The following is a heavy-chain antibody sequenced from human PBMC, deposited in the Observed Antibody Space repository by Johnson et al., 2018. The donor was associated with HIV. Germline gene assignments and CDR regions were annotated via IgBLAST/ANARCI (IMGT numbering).Heavy chain of an antibody. D-gene: IGHD3-16*01. CDR3: AKWRIIYAFDI. CDR2: IRYDGSNK. Sequence: QVLLLESGGGLVQPGTSLRLSCTPSGFTFTTYIMHWVRQAPGKGLEWVAFIRYDGSNKYYADSVKGRFTISRDNSKNTLYLQKNSLRAEDTAVYYCAKWRIIYAFDIWGQGTMVTVSS. V-gene: IGHV3-30*02. J-gene: IGHJ3*02. CDR1: GFTFTTYI.